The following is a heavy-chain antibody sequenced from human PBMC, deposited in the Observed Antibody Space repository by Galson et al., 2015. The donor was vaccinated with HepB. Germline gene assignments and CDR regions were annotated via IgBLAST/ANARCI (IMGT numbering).Heavy chain of an antibody. V-gene: IGHV1-24*01. CDR2: FDPEDGET. CDR1: GYTLTELS. Sequence: SVKVSCKVSGYTLTELSMHWVRQAPGKGLEWMGGFDPEDGETIYAQKFQGRVTMTEDTSTDTAYMELSSLRSEDTAVYYCATEGAYCGGDCYKNWGQGTLVTVSS. CDR3: ATEGAYCGGDCYKN. D-gene: IGHD2-21*02. J-gene: IGHJ4*02.